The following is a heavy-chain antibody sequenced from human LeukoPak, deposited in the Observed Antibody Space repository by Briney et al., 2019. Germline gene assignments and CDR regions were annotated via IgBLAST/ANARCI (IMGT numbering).Heavy chain of an antibody. CDR3: ARHDCDSSRCSVNWFDP. D-gene: IGHD2/OR15-2a*01. CDR1: GGSISSGGYY. Sequence: PSQTLSLTCTVSGGSISSGGYYWSWIRQHPGKGLEWIGYIYYSGSTYYNPSLKSRVTISVDTSKNQFSLKLSSVTAADTAVYYCARHDCDSSRCSVNWFDPWGQGTLVTVSS. J-gene: IGHJ5*02. V-gene: IGHV4-31*03. CDR2: IYYSGST.